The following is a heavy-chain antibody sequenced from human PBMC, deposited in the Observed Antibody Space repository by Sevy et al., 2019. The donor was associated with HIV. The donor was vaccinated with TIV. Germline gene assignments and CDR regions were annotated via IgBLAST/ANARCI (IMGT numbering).Heavy chain of an antibody. Sequence: GGSLRLSCAASGFTFSSYSMNWVRQAPGKGLEWVTSISSSSRYIYYVDSVKGRFTVSRDNSKNSLYLQMNSLRAEDTAVYYCARDLRAHIDYYSMDVWGQGTTVTVSS. V-gene: IGHV3-21*01. D-gene: IGHD2-21*01. CDR2: ISSSSRYI. CDR3: ARDLRAHIDYYSMDV. J-gene: IGHJ6*02. CDR1: GFTFSSYS.